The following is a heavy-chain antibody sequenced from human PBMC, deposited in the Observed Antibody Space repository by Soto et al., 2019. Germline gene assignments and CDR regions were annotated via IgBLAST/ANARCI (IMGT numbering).Heavy chain of an antibody. J-gene: IGHJ6*03. V-gene: IGHV4-39*07. D-gene: IGHD6-25*01. CDR2: IYYSGST. CDR1: GGSISSSSYY. Sequence: PSETLSLTCTVSGGSISSSSYYWGWIRQPPGKGLEWIGSIYYSGSTNYNPSLKSRVTISVDTSKNQFSLKLSSVTAADTAVYYCARGHGAATSNYYYMDVWGKGTTVTVSS. CDR3: ARGHGAATSNYYYMDV.